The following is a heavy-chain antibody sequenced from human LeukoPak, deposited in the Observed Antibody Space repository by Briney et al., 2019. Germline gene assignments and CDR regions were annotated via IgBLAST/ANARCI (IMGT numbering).Heavy chain of an antibody. D-gene: IGHD3-10*01. CDR1: GSSISSYY. J-gene: IGHJ6*04. Sequence: PSETLSLTCTVSGSSISSYYWSWIRQPPGKGLEWIGYIYYSGSTNYNPSLKSRVTISVDTSKNQFSLKLSSVTAADTAVYYCARERRYYGSGSYYKGSGMDVWGKGTTVTVSS. CDR3: ARERRYYGSGSYYKGSGMDV. CDR2: IYYSGST. V-gene: IGHV4-59*01.